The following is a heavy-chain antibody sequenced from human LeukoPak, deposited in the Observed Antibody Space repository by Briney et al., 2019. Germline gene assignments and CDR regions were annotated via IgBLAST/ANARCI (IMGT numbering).Heavy chain of an antibody. V-gene: IGHV4-59*12. D-gene: IGHD4-17*01. CDR1: GGSISSYY. Sequence: SETLSLTCTVSGGSISSYYWSWIRQPPGKGLEWIGEIYHSGSTNYNPSLKSRVTISVDKSKNQFSLKLRSVTAADTAVFYCARVEYADYAFDIWGQGTMVTVSS. CDR3: ARVEYADYAFDI. CDR2: IYHSGST. J-gene: IGHJ3*02.